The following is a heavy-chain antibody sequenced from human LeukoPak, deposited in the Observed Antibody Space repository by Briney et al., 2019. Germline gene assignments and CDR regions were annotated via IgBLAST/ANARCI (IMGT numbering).Heavy chain of an antibody. J-gene: IGHJ3*02. Sequence: PGGSLRLSCAASGFTLSRHYMSWVRQTPGKGLEWVSIIYSPGGTYYADSVKGRFTISRDNSKNTVYLQMNSLRVEDTAVYYCARAPYSADSSGTPPAFDIWGQGTMVTVSS. CDR3: ARAPYSADSSGTPPAFDI. CDR2: IYSPGGT. CDR1: GFTLSRHY. D-gene: IGHD3-22*01. V-gene: IGHV3-53*01.